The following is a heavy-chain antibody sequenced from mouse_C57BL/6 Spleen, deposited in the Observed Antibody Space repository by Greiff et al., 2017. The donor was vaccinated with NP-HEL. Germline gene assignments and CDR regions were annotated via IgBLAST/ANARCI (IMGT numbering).Heavy chain of an antibody. D-gene: IGHD2-1*01. CDR2: IDPSDSYT. Sequence: QVQLKQPGAELVMPGASVMLSCKASGYTFTSYWMHWVKQRPGQGLEWIGEIDPSDSYTNYNQKFKGKSTLTVDKSSSTAYMQLSSLTSEDSAVYYCARSDGNYLDYWGQGTTLTVSS. V-gene: IGHV1-69*01. CDR1: GYTFTSYW. J-gene: IGHJ2*01. CDR3: ARSDGNYLDY.